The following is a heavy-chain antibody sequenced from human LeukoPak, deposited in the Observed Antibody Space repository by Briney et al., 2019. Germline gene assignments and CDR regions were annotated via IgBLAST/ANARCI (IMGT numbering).Heavy chain of an antibody. J-gene: IGHJ4*02. CDR1: GGSISSSNW. CDR2: IYHSGST. Sequence: SSGTLSLTCAVSGGSISSSNWWSWVRQPPGKGLEWIGEIYHSGSTNYNPSLKSRVTISVDKSKNQFSLKLSSVTAADTAVYYCASRPTAWTYFDYWGLGTLATVSS. D-gene: IGHD4-17*01. CDR3: ASRPTAWTYFDY. V-gene: IGHV4-4*02.